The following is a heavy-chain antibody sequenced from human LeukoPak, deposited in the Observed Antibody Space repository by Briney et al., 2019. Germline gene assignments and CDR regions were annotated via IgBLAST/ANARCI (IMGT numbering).Heavy chain of an antibody. CDR1: GFTFSSYE. CDR3: ARVPPGSSSSYY. D-gene: IGHD6-6*01. Sequence: GGSLRLSXAASGFTFSSYEMNWVCQAPGKGLEWVSYISSSGSTIYYADFVKGRFTVSRDDAKNSLYLQMNSLRAEDTAVYSCARVPPGSSSSYYWGQGTLVTVSS. V-gene: IGHV3-48*03. CDR2: ISSSGSTI. J-gene: IGHJ4*02.